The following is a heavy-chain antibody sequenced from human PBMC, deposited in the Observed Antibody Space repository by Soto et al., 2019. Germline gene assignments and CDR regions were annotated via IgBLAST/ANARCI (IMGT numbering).Heavy chain of an antibody. Sequence: SETLSLTCTVSGGSISSGGYYWSWIRQHPGKGLEWIGYIYYSGSTYYNPSLKSRVTISVDTSKNQFSLKLSSVTAADTAVYYCASGIQVVWTYYYYYYHMDVWGKGTSVTVSS. J-gene: IGHJ6*03. CDR1: GGSISSGGYY. CDR2: IYYSGST. CDR3: ASGIQVVWTYYYYYYHMDV. D-gene: IGHD2-8*01. V-gene: IGHV4-31*03.